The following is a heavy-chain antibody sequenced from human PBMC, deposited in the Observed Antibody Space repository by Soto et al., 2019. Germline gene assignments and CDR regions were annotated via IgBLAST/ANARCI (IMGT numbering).Heavy chain of an antibody. V-gene: IGHV5-51*01. D-gene: IGHD1-1*01. J-gene: IGHJ4*02. CDR2: IYPGDSDT. CDR3: ASQDGAANYYLDH. CDR1: GYSFTVYW. Sequence: GESLKISCGGSGYSFTVYWIAWVRQMPGKGLEWMGIIYPGDSDTRYSPSFQGQVTISADKSISTVYLQWSSLKASDTAIYYCASQDGAANYYLDHWAQGTMVTVSS.